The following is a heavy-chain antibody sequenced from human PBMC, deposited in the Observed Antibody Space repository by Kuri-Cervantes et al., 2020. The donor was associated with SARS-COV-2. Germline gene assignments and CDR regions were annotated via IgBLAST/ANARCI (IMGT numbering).Heavy chain of an antibody. CDR1: GGSISSSSYY. CDR3: ARGGLRVRGVIPYYYGMDV. V-gene: IGHV4-39*01. CDR2: IYHSGST. D-gene: IGHD3-10*01. Sequence: ESLKISCTVSGGSISSSSYYWGWIRQPPGKGLEWIGSIYHSGSTYYNPSLKSRVTISVDTSKNQFSLELSSVTAADTAVYYCARGGLRVRGVIPYYYGMDVWGQGTTVTVSS. J-gene: IGHJ6*02.